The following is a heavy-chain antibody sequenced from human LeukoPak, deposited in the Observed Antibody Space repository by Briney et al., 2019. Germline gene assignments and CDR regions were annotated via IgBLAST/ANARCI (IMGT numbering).Heavy chain of an antibody. J-gene: IGHJ4*02. V-gene: IGHV1-2*04. CDR2: MNPNSGGT. CDR1: GYTFTSYD. D-gene: IGHD4-17*01. CDR3: AREYDYGED. Sequence: ASVKVSCKASGYTFTSYDINWVRQATGQGLEWMGWMNPNSGGTNYAQKFQGWVTMTRDTSISTAYMELSRLRSDDTAVYYCAREYDYGEDWGQGTLVTVSS.